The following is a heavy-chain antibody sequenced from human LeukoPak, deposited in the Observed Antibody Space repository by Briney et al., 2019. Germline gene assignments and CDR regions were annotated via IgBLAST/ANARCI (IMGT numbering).Heavy chain of an antibody. CDR2: ISSNGVTT. Sequence: PGGSLRLSCAASGFPFGDYGLNWVRQAPGKGLGWVSSISSNGVTTYYADSVKGRFTISRDNAKYMVFLEISRLTAADSAIYWCVKDRSEWRKWYFDHWGQGTLVTVSS. V-gene: IGHV3-23*01. CDR1: GFPFGDYG. CDR3: VKDRSEWRKWYFDH. D-gene: IGHD3-3*01. J-gene: IGHJ4*02.